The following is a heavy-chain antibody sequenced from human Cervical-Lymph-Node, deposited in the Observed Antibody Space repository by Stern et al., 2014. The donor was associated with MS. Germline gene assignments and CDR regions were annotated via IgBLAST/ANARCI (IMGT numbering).Heavy chain of an antibody. CDR2: IYYSGST. CDR1: GGSISSGDYY. Sequence: QVQLQESGPGLVKPSQTLSLTCTVSGGSISSGDYYWSWIRQAPGKGLEWIGYIYYSGSTYYKPSLKSRVTISVDTSKNQFSLKLSSVTAADTAVYYCARESLGDSSGYPRIWGQGTMVTVSS. CDR3: ARESLGDSSGYPRI. D-gene: IGHD3-22*01. V-gene: IGHV4-30-4*01. J-gene: IGHJ3*02.